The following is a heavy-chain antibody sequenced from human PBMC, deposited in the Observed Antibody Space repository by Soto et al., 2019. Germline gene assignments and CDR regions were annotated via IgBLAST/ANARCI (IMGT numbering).Heavy chain of an antibody. J-gene: IGHJ4*02. V-gene: IGHV3-48*01. CDR1: GFIFSSYS. Sequence: GGSLRLSCAASGFIFSSYSMNWVRQAPGKGLEWVSYIRTSPSTIYYADSVKGRFTISRDDAKNSLYLQMSSLSAEDTAVHYCARDYRYSFDYWGQGALVTVSS. CDR3: ARDYRYSFDY. D-gene: IGHD2-15*01. CDR2: IRTSPSTI.